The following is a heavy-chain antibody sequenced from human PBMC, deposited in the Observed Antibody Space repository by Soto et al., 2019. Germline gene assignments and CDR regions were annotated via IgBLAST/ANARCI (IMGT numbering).Heavy chain of an antibody. V-gene: IGHV4-31*03. CDR2: IYNSGST. Sequence: QVQLQESGPGLVKPSETLSLTCTVSGGSISSGGYYWSWIRQHPGKGLEWIGYIYNSGSTYYNASLKSRVTLSAGTSRNQFSLQMNSVTAADTAVYYCARDPAWWGQGTMVTVSS. J-gene: IGHJ3*01. CDR1: GGSISSGGYY. CDR3: ARDPAW. D-gene: IGHD2-2*01.